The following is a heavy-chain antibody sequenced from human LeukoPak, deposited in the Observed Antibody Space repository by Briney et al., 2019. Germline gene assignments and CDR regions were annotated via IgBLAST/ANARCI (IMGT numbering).Heavy chain of an antibody. CDR3: AKPHSIDFWSGYHDY. CDR2: IRYDGSNK. CDR1: GFTFSSYG. J-gene: IGHJ4*02. D-gene: IGHD3-3*01. V-gene: IGHV3-30*02. Sequence: GGSLRLSCAASGFTFSSYGMHWVRQAPGKGLEWVAFIRYDGSNKYYADSVKGRFTISRDNSKNTLYLQMNSLRAEDTAVYYCAKPHSIDFWSGYHDYWGQGTLVTVSS.